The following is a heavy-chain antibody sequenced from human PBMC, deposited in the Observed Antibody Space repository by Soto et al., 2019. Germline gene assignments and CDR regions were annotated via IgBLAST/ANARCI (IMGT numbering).Heavy chain of an antibody. V-gene: IGHV3-30*03. CDR1: GFTFSSYG. Sequence: QVQLVESGGGVVQPERSLRLSCAPSGFTFSSYGMHWVRQAPGKGLEWVAVISYDGSNKYYADSVKGRFTISRDNSKNTLYLQMNSLRAEDTAVYYCLARVATIRYFDYWGQGTLVTVSS. CDR3: LARVATIRYFDY. CDR2: ISYDGSNK. D-gene: IGHD5-12*01. J-gene: IGHJ4*02.